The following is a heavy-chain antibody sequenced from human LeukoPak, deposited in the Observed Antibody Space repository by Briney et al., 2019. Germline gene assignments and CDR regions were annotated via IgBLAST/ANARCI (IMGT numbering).Heavy chain of an antibody. CDR2: ISGSGGST. Sequence: GGSLRLSCAASGFIFSSYAMSWVRQAPGKGLEWVAAISGSGGSTYYADSVRGRSTISRANSKHTLWVQRNCLRVDETAVYYCAKGSIAAPAAKTTLESWGQGTLVTVSS. D-gene: IGHD6-13*01. V-gene: IGHV3-23*01. CDR1: GFIFSSYA. CDR3: AKGSIAAPAAKTTLES. J-gene: IGHJ4*02.